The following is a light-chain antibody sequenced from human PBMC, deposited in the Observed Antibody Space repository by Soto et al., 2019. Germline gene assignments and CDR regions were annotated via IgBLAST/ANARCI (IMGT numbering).Light chain of an antibody. V-gene: IGKV1-13*02. CDR3: QQCNSYPPT. CDR2: DAS. Sequence: AIQLTQSPSSLSASVGDRVTITCRASQGISSALAWYQQKPGKAPKLLIYDASSLQSGVPSRFSGSGSGTDFPLPFSSPQPDDFATYDCQQCNSYPPTFGGGTKVESK. CDR1: QGISSA. J-gene: IGKJ4*01.